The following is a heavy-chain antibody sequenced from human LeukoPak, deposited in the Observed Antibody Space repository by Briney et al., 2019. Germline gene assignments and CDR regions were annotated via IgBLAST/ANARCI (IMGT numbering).Heavy chain of an antibody. CDR3: AKRFMVVVTQDDYVDY. V-gene: IGHV3-23*01. CDR1: GFTFSSYA. Sequence: GGSLRLSCAASGFTFSSYAMSWVRQAPGKGLEWVSVISGSGGSTYYADSVKGRFTISRDNSKNTLYMQMNSLRAEDTAVYYCAKRFMVVVTQDDYVDYWGQGTLVTVSS. D-gene: IGHD3-22*01. CDR2: ISGSGGST. J-gene: IGHJ4*02.